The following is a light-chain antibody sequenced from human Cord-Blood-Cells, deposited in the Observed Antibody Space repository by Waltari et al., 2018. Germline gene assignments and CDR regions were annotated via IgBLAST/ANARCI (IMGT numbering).Light chain of an antibody. Sequence: DIQMTQSQSSLYASVGNRVTITCRASQGISNSLAWYQQKPGKAPKLLLYAASRLESGVPSRFGGSRSGTDYTLNISSLQPEDFATYYCQQYYSTPYTCGHGTKLEIK. J-gene: IGKJ2*01. V-gene: IGKV1-NL1*01. CDR3: QQYYSTPYT. CDR2: AAS. CDR1: QGISNS.